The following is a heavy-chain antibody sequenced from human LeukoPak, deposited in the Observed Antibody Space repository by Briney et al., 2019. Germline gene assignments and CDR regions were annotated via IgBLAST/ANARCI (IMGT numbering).Heavy chain of an antibody. Sequence: PSETLSLTCAVYGGSFSGYYWSWIRQPPGKGLEWIGEINHSGSTNYNPSLKSRVTISVDTSKNQFSLKLSSVTAADTAVYYCARSGNSGSDYWGQGTLVTVSS. CDR1: GGSFSGYY. CDR3: ARSGNSGSDY. V-gene: IGHV4-34*01. D-gene: IGHD4-23*01. J-gene: IGHJ4*02. CDR2: INHSGST.